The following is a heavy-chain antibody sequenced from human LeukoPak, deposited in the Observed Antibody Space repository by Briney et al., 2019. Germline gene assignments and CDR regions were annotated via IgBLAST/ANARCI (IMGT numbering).Heavy chain of an antibody. CDR1: GFTFSSYW. CDR3: ATVHGYYYDSSGHYPRADFDY. V-gene: IGHV3-7*01. J-gene: IGHJ4*02. Sequence: GSLRLSCAASGFTFSSYWMSWVRQAPGKGLEWVANIKQDGSEKYYVDSVKGRFTISRDNAKNSLYLQMNSLRAEDTAVYYCATVHGYYYDSSGHYPRADFDYWGQGTLVTVSS. D-gene: IGHD3-22*01. CDR2: IKQDGSEK.